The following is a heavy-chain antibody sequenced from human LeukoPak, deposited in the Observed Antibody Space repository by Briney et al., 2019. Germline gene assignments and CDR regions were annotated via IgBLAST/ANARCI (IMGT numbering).Heavy chain of an antibody. CDR2: ISSSSSYI. D-gene: IGHD2-15*01. Sequence: GGSLRLSCAASGFTFSSYSMNWVRQAPGKGLEWVSSISSSSSYIHYADSVKGRFTISRGNAKNSLYLQMNSLRAEDTAVYYCARSCSGGSCYSERGYFDYWGQGTLVTVSS. V-gene: IGHV3-21*01. CDR1: GFTFSSYS. J-gene: IGHJ4*02. CDR3: ARSCSGGSCYSERGYFDY.